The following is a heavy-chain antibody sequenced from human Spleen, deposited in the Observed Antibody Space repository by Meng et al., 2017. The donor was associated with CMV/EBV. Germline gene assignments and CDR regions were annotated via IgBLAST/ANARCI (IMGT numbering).Heavy chain of an antibody. J-gene: IGHJ5*02. Sequence: GESLKISCAASGFSFSDYWMSWVRQAPGKGLEWVANIKQDGSEKYYVDSLKGRFTISRDNAKNSLYLQMNSLRAEDTAVYYCAGGDSTTGWLDPWGQGTLVTVSS. CDR2: IKQDGSEK. CDR3: AGGDSTTGWLDP. D-gene: IGHD2-2*01. CDR1: GFSFSDYW. V-gene: IGHV3-7*01.